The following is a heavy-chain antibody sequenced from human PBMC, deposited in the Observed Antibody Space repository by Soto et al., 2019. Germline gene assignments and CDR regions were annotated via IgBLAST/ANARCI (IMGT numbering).Heavy chain of an antibody. V-gene: IGHV3-48*02. CDR1: GFTFSSYS. CDR2: ISSSSSTI. D-gene: IGHD2-2*03. Sequence: GGSLRLSCAASGFTFSSYSMNWVRQAPGKGLEWVSYISSSSSTIYYADSVKGRFTISRDNAKNSLYRQMNSLRDEDTAVYYCAMEIVVVPAAMRPHYYGMDVWGQGTTVTVSS. CDR3: AMEIVVVPAAMRPHYYGMDV. J-gene: IGHJ6*02.